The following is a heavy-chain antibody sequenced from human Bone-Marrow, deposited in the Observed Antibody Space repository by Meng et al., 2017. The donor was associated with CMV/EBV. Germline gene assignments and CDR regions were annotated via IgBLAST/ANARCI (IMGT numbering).Heavy chain of an antibody. CDR3: ARGLGYCSSTSCPPGY. CDR1: GFTFSSYG. D-gene: IGHD2-2*01. V-gene: IGHV3-30*02. J-gene: IGHJ4*02. CDR2: IRYDGSNK. Sequence: GESLKISCAASGFTFSSYGMHWVRQAPGKGLEWVAFIRYDGSNKYYADSVKGRFTISRDNSKNTLYLQMNSLRAEDTAVYYCARGLGYCSSTSCPPGYWGQGKLVTVSS.